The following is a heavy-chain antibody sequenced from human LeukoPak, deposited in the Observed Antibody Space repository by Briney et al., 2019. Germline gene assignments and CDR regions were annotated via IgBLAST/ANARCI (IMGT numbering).Heavy chain of an antibody. CDR1: GYTFTGYY. Sequence: ASVKVSCKASGYTFTGYYMHWVRQAPGQGLEWMGWINPNSGGTNYAQKFQGRVTMTRNTSISTAYMELSSLRSEDTAVYYCARAVSGWYLIEYYYYYMDVWGKGTTVTISS. CDR2: INPNSGGT. CDR3: ARAVSGWYLIEYYYYYMDV. D-gene: IGHD6-19*01. V-gene: IGHV1-2*02. J-gene: IGHJ6*03.